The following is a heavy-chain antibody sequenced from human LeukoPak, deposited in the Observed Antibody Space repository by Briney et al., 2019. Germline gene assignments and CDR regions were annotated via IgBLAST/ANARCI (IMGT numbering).Heavy chain of an antibody. V-gene: IGHV3-48*04. J-gene: IGHJ6*03. CDR2: ISSSGSTI. D-gene: IGHD3-22*01. Sequence: GGSLRLSCAASGFTFSSYGMSWVRQAPGKGLEWVSYISSSGSTIYYADSVKGRFTISRDNAKNSLYLQMNSLRAEDTAVYYCARWVQGAGWLSVYYYYYMDVWGKGTTVTISS. CDR1: GFTFSSYG. CDR3: ARWVQGAGWLSVYYYYYMDV.